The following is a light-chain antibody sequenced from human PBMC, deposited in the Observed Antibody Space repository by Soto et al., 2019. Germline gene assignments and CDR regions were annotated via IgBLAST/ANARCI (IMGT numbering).Light chain of an antibody. CDR1: QGVTTN. V-gene: IGKV3-15*01. CDR3: QQYNTWPLT. Sequence: EIVMTQSPATLSVSPGERATLSCRASQGVTTNLAWYQQKPGQAPRLLIYGASTRATGIPARFSGSGSGTEVTLTISSLQSGDFAVYYCQQYNTWPLTFGGGTKVEIK. J-gene: IGKJ4*01. CDR2: GAS.